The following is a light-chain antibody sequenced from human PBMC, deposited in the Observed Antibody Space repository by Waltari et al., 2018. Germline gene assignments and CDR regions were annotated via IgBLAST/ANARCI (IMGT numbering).Light chain of an antibody. CDR2: GAS. CDR1: QDIKKS. J-gene: IGKJ2*01. CDR3: QQDYSIPPYT. Sequence: DIQMTQSPSSLSASVGDRVTFTCRASQDIKKSLVWYQKKPGKAPRLLLFGASRLENGVPSRFSGSGSGTNYTFTISSLQPDDFATYYCQQDYSIPPYTFGQGTKLEIK. V-gene: IGKV1-NL1*01.